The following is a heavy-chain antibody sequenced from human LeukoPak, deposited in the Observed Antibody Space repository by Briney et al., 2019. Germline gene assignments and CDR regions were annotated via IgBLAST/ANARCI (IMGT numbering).Heavy chain of an antibody. CDR1: GFTFSSYA. CDR3: AKSVGASGYYYMDV. Sequence: GGSLRLSCAASGFTFSSYAMSWVRQAPGKGLEWVSAISGSGGSTYYADSVKGRFTISRDNSKNTLYLQMNSLRAEDTAVYYCAKSVGASGYYYMDVWGKGTTVTVSS. J-gene: IGHJ6*03. CDR2: ISGSGGST. D-gene: IGHD1-26*01. V-gene: IGHV3-23*01.